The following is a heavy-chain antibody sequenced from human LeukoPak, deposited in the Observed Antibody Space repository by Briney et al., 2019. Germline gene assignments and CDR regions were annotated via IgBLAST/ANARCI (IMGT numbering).Heavy chain of an antibody. CDR2: INPSGGST. CDR1: GYTFTSYY. Sequence: ASVKVSCKASGYTFTSYYMHWVRQAPGQGLEWMGIINPSGGSTSYAQKFQGRVTMTRDTSTSTVYMELSSLRFEDTAVYYCAGPSGGVVVPAAINYYYYGMDVWGQGTTVTVSS. J-gene: IGHJ6*02. V-gene: IGHV1-46*01. D-gene: IGHD2-2*02. CDR3: AGPSGGVVVPAAINYYYYGMDV.